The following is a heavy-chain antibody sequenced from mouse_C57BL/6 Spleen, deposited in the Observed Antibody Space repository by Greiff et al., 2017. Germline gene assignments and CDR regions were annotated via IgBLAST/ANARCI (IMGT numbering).Heavy chain of an antibody. CDR3: ARGGSSYHYYAMDY. Sequence: EVQLQESGGGLVKPGGSLKLSCAASGFTFSDYGMHWVRQAPEKGLEWVAYISSGSSTIYYADPVKGRFTISRDNAKNTLFLQMTSLRSEDTAMYYCARGGSSYHYYAMDYWGQGTSVTVSS. V-gene: IGHV5-17*01. CDR1: GFTFSDYG. D-gene: IGHD1-1*01. J-gene: IGHJ4*01. CDR2: ISSGSSTI.